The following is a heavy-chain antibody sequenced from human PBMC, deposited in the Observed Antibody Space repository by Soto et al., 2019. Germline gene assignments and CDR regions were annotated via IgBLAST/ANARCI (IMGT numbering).Heavy chain of an antibody. Sequence: QIHLVQSGAEVKKPGASVKVSCKASGYTFTSYGISWVRQAPGQGLEWMGWISVYNGETKYAQNLKGRVTMTTDTSTSTAYMELGSLRSDDTAVYYCATSLRPIRSVTTNSVIGYWGQGTLVTVSS. J-gene: IGHJ4*02. CDR2: ISVYNGET. V-gene: IGHV1-18*01. CDR1: GYTFTSYG. D-gene: IGHD4-17*01. CDR3: ATSLRPIRSVTTNSVIGY.